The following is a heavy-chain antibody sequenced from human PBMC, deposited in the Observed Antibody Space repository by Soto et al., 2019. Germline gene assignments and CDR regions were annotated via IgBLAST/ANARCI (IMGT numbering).Heavy chain of an antibody. CDR2: ISYDGSNK. J-gene: IGHJ4*02. Sequence: QPGGSLRLSCAASGFTFSSYAIPWVRQAPGKGLEWVAVISYDGSNKYYADSVKGRFTISRDNSKNTLYLQMNSLRAEDTAVYYCARDPAVAGTWELDYWGQGTLVTVSS. D-gene: IGHD6-19*01. CDR3: ARDPAVAGTWELDY. V-gene: IGHV3-30-3*01. CDR1: GFTFSSYA.